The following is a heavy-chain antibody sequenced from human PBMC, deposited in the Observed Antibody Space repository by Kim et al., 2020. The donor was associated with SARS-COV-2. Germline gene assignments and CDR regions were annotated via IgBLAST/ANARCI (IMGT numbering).Heavy chain of an antibody. V-gene: IGHV4-59*01. J-gene: IGHJ6*02. D-gene: IGHD4-4*01. CDR3: ARAGDSIYYYGMDV. Sequence: PSLKRRVTISVATSKDQFSLKLSSVTPADTAVYYCARAGDSIYYYGMDVWGQGTTVIVSS.